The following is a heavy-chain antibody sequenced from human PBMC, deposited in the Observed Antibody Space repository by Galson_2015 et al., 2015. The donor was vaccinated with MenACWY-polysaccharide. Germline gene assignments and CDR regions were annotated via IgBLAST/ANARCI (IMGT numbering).Heavy chain of an antibody. CDR1: GFSFSAYG. CDR3: AKVGPRSSWTMGLDY. V-gene: IGHV3-23*01. CDR2: SGSGGGL. Sequence: SLRLSCAASGFSFSAYGMSWVRQAPGRGLEWVSGSGSGGGLYYADSVKGRFTVSRENSKNTLYLQMNNLRAEETAVYYCAKVGPRSSWTMGLDYWGQGTLVTVSS. J-gene: IGHJ4*02. D-gene: IGHD6-13*01.